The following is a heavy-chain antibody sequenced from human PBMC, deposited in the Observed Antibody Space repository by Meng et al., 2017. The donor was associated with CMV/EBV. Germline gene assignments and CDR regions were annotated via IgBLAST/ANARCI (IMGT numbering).Heavy chain of an antibody. J-gene: IGHJ4*02. D-gene: IGHD3-22*01. CDR2: NKQDGSEK. V-gene: IGHV3-7*01. Sequence: ESLKTSSAASEFTFSGYRMSWVRQAPGKGLERVANNKQDGSEKYYEESVKGRFIISRDNAKNSLYLQMNSLRAEDTAVYYCARDPNLLAYYYDSSGWYWGQGTLVTVSS. CDR1: EFTFSGYR. CDR3: ARDPNLLAYYYDSSGWY.